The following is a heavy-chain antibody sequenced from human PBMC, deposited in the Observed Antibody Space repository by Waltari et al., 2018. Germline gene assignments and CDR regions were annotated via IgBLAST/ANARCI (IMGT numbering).Heavy chain of an antibody. J-gene: IGHJ4*02. D-gene: IGHD4-17*01. CDR2: IIPIVGRA. Sequence: QVQLVQSGAEVKKPGSSVKVSCKASGGTFSSYAISWVRQAPGQGLEWMGGIIPIVGRANYAHEVQGRVTITADESTSTAYMELSSLRSEDTAVYDCARDLDSGTTVVTPVYWGQGTLVTVSS. V-gene: IGHV1-69*01. CDR1: GGTFSSYA. CDR3: ARDLDSGTTVVTPVY.